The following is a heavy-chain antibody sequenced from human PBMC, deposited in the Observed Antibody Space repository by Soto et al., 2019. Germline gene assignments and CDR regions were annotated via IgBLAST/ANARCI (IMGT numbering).Heavy chain of an antibody. D-gene: IGHD3-22*01. J-gene: IGHJ6*02. CDR3: ARPVVAFYYYGMDV. CDR1: GFTFSTYA. CDR2: ISYDGSEK. V-gene: IGHV3-30-3*01. Sequence: QVQLEESGGGVVQPGTSLRLSCVASGFTFSTYAMEWVRQAPGKGLDWVAVISYDGSEKYYADSVQGRFTISRDNYRNTLSLQMNSLRPEDTAVYFCARPVVAFYYYGMDVWGHGTTVTVSS.